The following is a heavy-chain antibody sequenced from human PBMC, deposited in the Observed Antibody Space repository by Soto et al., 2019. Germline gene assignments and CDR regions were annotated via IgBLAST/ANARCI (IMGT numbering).Heavy chain of an antibody. CDR3: ARGERGYCSSTGCYDFDY. CDR1: GYTFTGYY. D-gene: IGHD2-2*01. V-gene: IGHV1-2*04. J-gene: IGHJ4*02. Sequence: QVQLVQSGAEVKKPGASVKVSCKASGYTFTGYYMHWVRQAPGQGLEWMGWINPNSGGTNYAQKFQGWVTMTRDTSISTAYMELSRLRSDDTAVYYCARGERGYCSSTGCYDFDYWGQGTLVTVSS. CDR2: INPNSGGT.